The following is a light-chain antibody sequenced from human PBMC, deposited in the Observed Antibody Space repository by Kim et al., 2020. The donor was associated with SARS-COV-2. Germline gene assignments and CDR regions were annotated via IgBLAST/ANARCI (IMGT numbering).Light chain of an antibody. Sequence: QPVLTQSPSASASLGASVKLTCTLSSGHSSYAIAWHQQQPEKGPRYLMKLNSDGSHSNGDGIPDRFSGSSSGAERYLTISSLQSEDEADYYCQTWGTGIQVFGTGTKVTV. CDR3: QTWGTGIQV. CDR1: SGHSSYA. J-gene: IGLJ1*01. CDR2: LNSDGSH. V-gene: IGLV4-69*01.